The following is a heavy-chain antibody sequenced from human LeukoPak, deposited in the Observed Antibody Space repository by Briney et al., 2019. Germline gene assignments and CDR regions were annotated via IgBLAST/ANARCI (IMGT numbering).Heavy chain of an antibody. Sequence: GGSLRLSCAASGFTFSSYDMHWVRQTTGKGLEWVSVIGTAGDTYYPGSVKGRFTIPRENAKNSLYLQMNSPRAGDTAVYYCARGSGLWFPKIHSNWFDPWGQGTLVTVSS. V-gene: IGHV3-13*01. CDR2: IGTAGDT. D-gene: IGHD3-10*01. J-gene: IGHJ5*02. CDR1: GFTFSSYD. CDR3: ARGSGLWFPKIHSNWFDP.